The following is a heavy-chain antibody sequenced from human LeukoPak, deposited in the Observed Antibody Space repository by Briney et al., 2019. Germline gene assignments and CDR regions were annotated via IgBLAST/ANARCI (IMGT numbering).Heavy chain of an antibody. D-gene: IGHD3-3*01. CDR3: ARLRGIYTESFWSGYFDTVWFDP. CDR2: MYTSRSI. J-gene: IGHJ5*02. V-gene: IGHV4-61*02. CDR1: GGSISSGSYY. Sequence: SETLSLTCTVSGGSISSGSYYWSWIRQPAGKGLEWIGRMYTSRSINYNPSPKSRVTISVDTSKNQFSLKLSSVTAADTAVYYCARLRGIYTESFWSGYFDTVWFDPWGQGTLVTVSS.